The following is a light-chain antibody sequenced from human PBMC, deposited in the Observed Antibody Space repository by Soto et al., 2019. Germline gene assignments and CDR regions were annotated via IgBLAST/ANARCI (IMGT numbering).Light chain of an antibody. CDR1: SSDVGAYNS. CDR2: KGT. V-gene: IGLV2-23*01. J-gene: IGLJ1*01. Sequence: QSALAQPASVSGSPGQSITIACTWASSDVGAYNSVSWYQQHPHRAPQVIIYKGTQRPSGVSNRFSGSTSGNAASLTISALQADDEADYFCCSSAPESTYVFGTGTKVTVL. CDR3: CSSAPESTYV.